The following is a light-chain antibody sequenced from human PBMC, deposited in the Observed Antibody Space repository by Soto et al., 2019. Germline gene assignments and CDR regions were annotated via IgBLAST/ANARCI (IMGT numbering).Light chain of an antibody. J-gene: IGKJ1*01. V-gene: IGKV1-39*01. CDR2: AAS. Sequence: IQMTQSPSTLSLSVRDRVTITCRASQSISSYLNWYQQKPGKAPKVLIYAASSLQSGVPSRFSGIGSGTDFTLTISSLQPEDFATYYCEQSYSTPRRFGEGTKLDI. CDR3: EQSYSTPRR. CDR1: QSISSY.